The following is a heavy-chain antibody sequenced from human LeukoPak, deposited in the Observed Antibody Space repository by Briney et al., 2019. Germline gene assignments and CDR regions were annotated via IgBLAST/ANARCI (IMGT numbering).Heavy chain of an antibody. Sequence: SETLSLTCAVYGVSFSGYYWTWIRQAPGKGLEWIGESNDSGSTNHNPSLKGRVNISVDTSKNHFSLDLTSVTAADTAVYYCARGLFSGSFFDYWGQGTLVTVSS. V-gene: IGHV4-34*01. J-gene: IGHJ4*02. CDR3: ARGLFSGSFFDY. CDR1: GVSFSGYY. D-gene: IGHD1-26*01. CDR2: SNDSGST.